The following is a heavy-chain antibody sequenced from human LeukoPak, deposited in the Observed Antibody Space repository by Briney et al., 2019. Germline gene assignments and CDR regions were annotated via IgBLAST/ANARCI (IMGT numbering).Heavy chain of an antibody. Sequence: GASVKVSCKASGYTFKNYYMHWVQQAPGQGLEWMGRVDPVDGETKYGEKFQGRVTITADTSTATAYMELSSLRYEDTAVYYCATNLGAYAVVDWGKGTTVTVSS. V-gene: IGHV1-69-2*01. J-gene: IGHJ6*04. CDR3: ATNLGAYAVVD. D-gene: IGHD2-15*01. CDR1: GYTFKNYY. CDR2: VDPVDGET.